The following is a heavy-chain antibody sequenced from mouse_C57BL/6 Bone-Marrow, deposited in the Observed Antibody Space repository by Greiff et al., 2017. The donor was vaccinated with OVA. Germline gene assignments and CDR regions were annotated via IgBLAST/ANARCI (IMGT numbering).Heavy chain of an antibody. CDR1: GYTFTDYY. J-gene: IGHJ3*01. Sequence: VQLQQSGPELVKPGASVKISCKASGYTFTDYYMNWVKQSHGKSLEWIGDINPNNGGTSYNQKFKGKATLTVDKSSSTAYMELRSLTSEDSGIYYGASVYYGCNAWLACWGQGTLVTVTA. CDR3: ASVYYGCNAWLAC. CDR2: INPNNGGT. V-gene: IGHV1-26*01. D-gene: IGHD2-2*01.